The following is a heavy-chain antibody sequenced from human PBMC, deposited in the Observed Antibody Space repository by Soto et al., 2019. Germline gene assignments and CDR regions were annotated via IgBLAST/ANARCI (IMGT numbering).Heavy chain of an antibody. CDR2: ISGSGGST. D-gene: IGHD1-7*01. CDR1: GFTFSSYA. Sequence: EVQLLESGGGLVQPGGSLRLSCAASGFTFSSYAMSWVHQAPGKGLEWVSAISGSGGSTYYADSVKGRFTISRDNSKNTLYLQMNSLRAEDTAVYYCAKDKASWELGLDVWGQGTTVTVSS. J-gene: IGHJ6*02. CDR3: AKDKASWELGLDV. V-gene: IGHV3-23*01.